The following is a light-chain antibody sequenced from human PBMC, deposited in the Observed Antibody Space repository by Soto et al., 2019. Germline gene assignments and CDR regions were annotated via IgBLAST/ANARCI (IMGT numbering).Light chain of an antibody. CDR1: GSNIGNNA. V-gene: IGLV1-36*01. Sequence: QSVLTQPPSVSEAPKQRGTISFSGSGSNIGNNAVNWYQQLPGKAPKLLIYYDDLLPSGVSDRFSGSKAGTSASLAISGLQSEDEADYYCAAWDDSLNGVVFGGGTKLTVL. J-gene: IGLJ2*01. CDR3: AAWDDSLNGVV. CDR2: YDD.